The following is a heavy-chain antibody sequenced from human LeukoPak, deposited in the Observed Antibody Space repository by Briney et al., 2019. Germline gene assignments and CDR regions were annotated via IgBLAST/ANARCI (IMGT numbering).Heavy chain of an antibody. CDR2: MYYSGST. CDR3: TRHGGNYYFDY. J-gene: IGHJ4*02. D-gene: IGHD4-23*01. V-gene: IGHV4-39*01. CDR1: RGSISSDSYY. Sequence: SETLSLTCTVSRGSISSDSYYWGWIRQPPGKGLEWIGSMYYSGSTYCNPSLKSRVTISVDTSKNQFSLKLSSVTAADTAVHYCTRHGGNYYFDYWGQGTLVTVSS.